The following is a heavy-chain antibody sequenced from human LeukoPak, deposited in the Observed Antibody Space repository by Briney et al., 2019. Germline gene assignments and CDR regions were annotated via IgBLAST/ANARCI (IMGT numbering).Heavy chain of an antibody. J-gene: IGHJ4*02. V-gene: IGHV4-34*01. CDR1: GRSFSGYY. D-gene: IGHD3-22*01. CDR3: ARHELGTHYYDDSGSLEH. Sequence: SETLSLTCAVYGRSFSGYYWSWIRQTPGKGLEWIGEINHSGSTTYNPSLKSRVTISVDTSKNQFSLKLSSVTAADTAVYYCARHELGTHYYDDSGSLEHWGQGILVTVSS. CDR2: INHSGST.